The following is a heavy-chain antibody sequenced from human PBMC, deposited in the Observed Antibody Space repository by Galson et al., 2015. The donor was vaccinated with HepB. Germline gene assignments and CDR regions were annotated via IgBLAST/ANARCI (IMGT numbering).Heavy chain of an antibody. CDR2: FDPEDGET. V-gene: IGHV1-24*01. Sequence: SVKVSCKVSGYTLTELSMHWVRQAPGKGLEWMGGFDPEDGETIYAQKFQGRVTMTEDTSTDTAYMELSSLRSEDTAVYYCATDRRRIRGAARLEFDYWGQGTLVTVSS. D-gene: IGHD3-10*01. J-gene: IGHJ4*02. CDR1: GYTLTELS. CDR3: ATDRRRIRGAARLEFDY.